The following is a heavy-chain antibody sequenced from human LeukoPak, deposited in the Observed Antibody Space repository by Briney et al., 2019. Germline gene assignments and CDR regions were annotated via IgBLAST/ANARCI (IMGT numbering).Heavy chain of an antibody. J-gene: IGHJ5*02. CDR2: ISGSGGST. Sequence: GGSLRLSCAASGFTFSSYAMSWVRQAPGKGLEWVSAISGSGGSTYYTDSVKGRFTISRDNSKNTLYLQMNSLRAEDTAVYYCAKMRNSNWFEPWGQGTLVTVSS. CDR3: AKMRNSNWFEP. V-gene: IGHV3-23*01. CDR1: GFTFSSYA.